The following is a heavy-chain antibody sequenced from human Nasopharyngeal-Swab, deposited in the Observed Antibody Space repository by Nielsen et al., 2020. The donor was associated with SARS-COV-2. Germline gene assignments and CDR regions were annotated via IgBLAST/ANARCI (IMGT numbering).Heavy chain of an antibody. Sequence: SVKVSCKASGGTFSSYAISWVRQAPGQGLEWMGGIIPIFDTANYAQKFQGRVTITADKSTSTAYMELSSLRSEDTAVYYCARAPGGIQLWLPYRHAFDIWGQGTMVTVSS. J-gene: IGHJ3*02. D-gene: IGHD5-18*01. CDR3: ARAPGGIQLWLPYRHAFDI. V-gene: IGHV1-69*06. CDR2: IIPIFDTA. CDR1: GGTFSSYA.